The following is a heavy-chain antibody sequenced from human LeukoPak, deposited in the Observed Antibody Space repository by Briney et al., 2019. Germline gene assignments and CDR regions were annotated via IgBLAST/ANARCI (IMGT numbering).Heavy chain of an antibody. CDR3: ARGDYYDSSGYYLDY. D-gene: IGHD3-22*01. Sequence: ASVKVSCKASGYTFTGYYMHWVRQAPGQGLEWMGWINPNSGGTNYAQKFQGRVTMTRDTSISTAYMELSRLRSDDTAVYYCARGDYYDSSGYYLDYWGQGTLVIVSS. CDR2: INPNSGGT. V-gene: IGHV1-2*02. J-gene: IGHJ4*02. CDR1: GYTFTGYY.